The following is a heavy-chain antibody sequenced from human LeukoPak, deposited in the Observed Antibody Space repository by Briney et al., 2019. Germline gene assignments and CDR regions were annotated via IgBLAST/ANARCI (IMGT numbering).Heavy chain of an antibody. CDR1: GGSISSSSYH. CDR2: IYYSGST. J-gene: IGHJ4*02. Sequence: SETLSLTCTVSGGSISSSSYHWGWIRQPPGKGLEWIGNIYYSGSTYYNPSLKSRATISVDTSKNQFSLKLSSVTAADTAVYYCARLVGAEFYWGQGTLVTVSS. D-gene: IGHD1-26*01. CDR3: ARLVGAEFY. V-gene: IGHV4-39*01.